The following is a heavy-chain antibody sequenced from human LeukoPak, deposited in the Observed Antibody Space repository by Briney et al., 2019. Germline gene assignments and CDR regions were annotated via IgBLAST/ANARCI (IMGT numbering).Heavy chain of an antibody. CDR3: AQNGYSSSWFQYYYYYMDV. Sequence: PGGSLRLSCAASGFTFSSYAMSWVRQAPGKGLEWVSAISGSGGSTYYADSVKGRFTISRDNSKNTLYLQMNSLRAEDTAVYYSAQNGYSSSWFQYYYYYMDVWGKGTTVTVSS. D-gene: IGHD6-13*01. V-gene: IGHV3-23*01. CDR1: GFTFSSYA. J-gene: IGHJ6*03. CDR2: ISGSGGST.